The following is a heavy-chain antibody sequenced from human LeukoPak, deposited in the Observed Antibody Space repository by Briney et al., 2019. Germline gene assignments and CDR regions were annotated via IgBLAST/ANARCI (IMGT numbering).Heavy chain of an antibody. D-gene: IGHD5/OR15-5a*01. CDR2: INPNSGGT. CDR1: GYTFAGYY. CDR3: ARDRLRFSPFDP. Sequence: GASVKVSCKASGYTFAGYYMHWVRHAPGQGLEWMGWINPNSGGTNYAQKFQGRVTMTRDTSISTAYMELSRLRSDDTAVYYCARDRLRFSPFDPWGQGTLVTVSS. V-gene: IGHV1-2*02. J-gene: IGHJ5*02.